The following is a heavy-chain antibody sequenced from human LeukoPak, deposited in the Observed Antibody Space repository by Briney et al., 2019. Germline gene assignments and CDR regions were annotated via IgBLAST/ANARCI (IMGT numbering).Heavy chain of an antibody. Sequence: KASETLSLTCTVSGGSISSSSYYWGWIRQPPGKGLEWIGSIYCSGSTYYNPSLKSRVTISVDTSKNQFSLKLSSVTAADTAVYYCAHLGGARPSYYYYYYMDVWGKGTTVTVSS. CDR2: IYCSGST. CDR3: AHLGGARPSYYYYYYMDV. D-gene: IGHD6-6*01. V-gene: IGHV4-39*01. J-gene: IGHJ6*03. CDR1: GGSISSSSYY.